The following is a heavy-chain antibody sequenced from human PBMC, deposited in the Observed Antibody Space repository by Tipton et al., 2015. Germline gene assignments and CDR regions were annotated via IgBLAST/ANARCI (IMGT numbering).Heavy chain of an antibody. D-gene: IGHD3-16*01. CDR2: ISGSGSTI. Sequence: GSLRLSCAASGFTFSDYYMSWIRQAPGKGLECISYISGSGSTIYYEDSVKGRFTISRDNAKNSLYLQMNSLRADDTAVYYCARGRVLPNVFYSWGQGTLVTVSS. J-gene: IGHJ4*02. CDR1: GFTFSDYY. V-gene: IGHV3-11*01. CDR3: ARGRVLPNVFYS.